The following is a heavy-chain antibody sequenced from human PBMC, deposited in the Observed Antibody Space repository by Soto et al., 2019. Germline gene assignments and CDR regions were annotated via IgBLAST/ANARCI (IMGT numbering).Heavy chain of an antibody. CDR2: IDPSDSYT. CDR1: GYSFTSYW. V-gene: IGHV5-10-1*01. Sequence: GESLKISCNGSGYSFTSYWISWVLHMPGKGLEWMGRIDPSDSYTNYSPSFQGHVTISADKSISTAYLQWSSLKASDTAMYYCARFPARAPQLERRWFDPWGQGTLVTVSS. J-gene: IGHJ5*02. D-gene: IGHD1-1*01. CDR3: ARFPARAPQLERRWFDP.